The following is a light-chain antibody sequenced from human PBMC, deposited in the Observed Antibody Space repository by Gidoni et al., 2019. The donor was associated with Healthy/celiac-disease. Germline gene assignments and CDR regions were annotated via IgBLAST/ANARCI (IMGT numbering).Light chain of an antibody. CDR3: QAWDSSPGV. CDR1: KLGDKY. Sequence: SYELTQPPSVSVSPGQTASITCPGDKLGDKYACWYQQKPGQSPVLVIYQDSKRPSGIPERFSGSNSGNTATLTISGTQAMDEADYYCQAWDSSPGVFGTGTKVTVL. V-gene: IGLV3-1*01. J-gene: IGLJ1*01. CDR2: QDS.